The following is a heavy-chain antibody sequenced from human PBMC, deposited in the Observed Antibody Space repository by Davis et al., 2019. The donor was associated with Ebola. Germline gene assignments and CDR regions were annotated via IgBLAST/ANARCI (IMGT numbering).Heavy chain of an antibody. V-gene: IGHV4-39*01. CDR3: AGPIAARPSGYYYYYGMDV. J-gene: IGHJ6*02. CDR1: GGSISSSSYY. CDR2: IYYSGST. Sequence: MPGGSLRLSCTVSGGSISSSSYYWGWIRQPPGKGLEWIGSIYYSGSTYYNPSLKSRVTISVDTSKNQFSLKLSSVTAADTAVYYCAGPIAARPSGYYYYYGMDVWGQGTTVTVSS. D-gene: IGHD6-6*01.